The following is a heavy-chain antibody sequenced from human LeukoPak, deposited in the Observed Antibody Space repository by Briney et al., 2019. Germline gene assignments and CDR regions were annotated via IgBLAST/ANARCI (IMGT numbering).Heavy chain of an antibody. V-gene: IGHV3-21*06. Sequence: PGGSLRLSCAASGFIFSSYTMNWVRQAPGKGLEWVSSITSGSTYIYYADSVKGRFTISRDNAKNSLYLQMNSLRAEDTAVYYCVRGTIAAADIDYWGQGTLVTVSS. J-gene: IGHJ4*02. CDR1: GFIFSSYT. D-gene: IGHD6-13*01. CDR3: VRGTIAAADIDY. CDR2: ITSGSTYI.